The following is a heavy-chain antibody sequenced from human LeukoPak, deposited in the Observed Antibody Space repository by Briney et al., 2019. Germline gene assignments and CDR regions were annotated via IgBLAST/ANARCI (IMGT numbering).Heavy chain of an antibody. CDR2: IYHSGST. CDR3: ARGRATLDY. Sequence: SQTLSLTCAVSGGSISSGGYSWSWIGQPPGKGLEWIGYIYHSGSTYYNPSLKSRVTISVDRSKNQFSLKLSSVTAADTAVYYCARGRATLDYWGQGTLVTVSS. J-gene: IGHJ4*02. V-gene: IGHV4-30-2*01. CDR1: GGSISSGGYS.